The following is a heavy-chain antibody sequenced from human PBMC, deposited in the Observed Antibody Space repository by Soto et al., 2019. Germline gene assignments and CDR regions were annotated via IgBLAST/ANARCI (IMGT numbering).Heavy chain of an antibody. Sequence: QVQLVQSGAEMKKPGSSVKVSCQSSGGTFNTYAMNWVRQAPGQGPEWMGDISPMFGAANYAPKFQGRVTITADESTGTSSMQLSSLTSEDTALYSCAREVQVHTPAFVYWGQGTRVTVSS. V-gene: IGHV1-69*19. CDR1: GGTFNTYA. D-gene: IGHD3-10*01. CDR2: ISPMFGAA. CDR3: AREVQVHTPAFVY. J-gene: IGHJ4*02.